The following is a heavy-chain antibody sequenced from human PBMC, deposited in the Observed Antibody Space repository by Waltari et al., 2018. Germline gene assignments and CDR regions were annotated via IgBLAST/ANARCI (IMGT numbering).Heavy chain of an antibody. D-gene: IGHD1-1*01. V-gene: IGHV3-23*01. CDR1: GFTFDIYA. CDR3: TKDLTTAPGNVNWFHP. CDR2: CSGCGGDT. Sequence: EVQLLESGGGSAQPGESLRLSCAASGFTFDIYAMSWVRQAPGKGLGWVSSCSGCGGDTYYADSVKGRFTVSRDNSKNKVYLQMNNLRAEDTAVYYCTKDLTTAPGNVNWFHPWGQGTLVTVSS. J-gene: IGHJ5*02.